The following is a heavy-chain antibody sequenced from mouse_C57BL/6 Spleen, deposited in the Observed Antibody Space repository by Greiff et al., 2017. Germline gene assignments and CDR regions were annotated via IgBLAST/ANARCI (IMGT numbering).Heavy chain of an antibody. CDR3: ARDSNYLDY. J-gene: IGHJ2*01. Sequence: DVQLQESGGGLVQPGGSLKLSCAASGFTFSDYYMYWVRQTPEKRLEWVAYISNGGGSTYYPDTVKGRFTISRDNAKNTLYLQMSRLKSEDTAMYYCARDSNYLDYWGQGTTLTVSS. CDR2: ISNGGGST. D-gene: IGHD2-5*01. CDR1: GFTFSDYY. V-gene: IGHV5-12*01.